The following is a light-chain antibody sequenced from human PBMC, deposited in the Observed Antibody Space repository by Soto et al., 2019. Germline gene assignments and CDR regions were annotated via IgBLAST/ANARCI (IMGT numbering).Light chain of an antibody. CDR2: DVI. Sequence: SALTQPRSVSGSPGQSVSISCTGARSDVGGYDYVSWYQQHPDKAPKVIIYDVIKRPSGVPDRFSGSKSGNTASLTISGLQSDDEADYYCCSYAGSYSYVFGPGTKVTVL. J-gene: IGLJ1*01. CDR1: RSDVGGYDY. CDR3: CSYAGSYSYV. V-gene: IGLV2-11*01.